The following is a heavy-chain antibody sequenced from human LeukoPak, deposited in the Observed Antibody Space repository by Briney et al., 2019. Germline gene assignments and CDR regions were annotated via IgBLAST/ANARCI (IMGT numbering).Heavy chain of an antibody. J-gene: IGHJ4*02. Sequence: SETLSLTCTVYGGSFNGYYWSWIRQPPGKGLEWIGEINHSGSTNYNPSLKSRVTISVDTSKNQFSLKLSSVTAADTAVYYCARGVDSSGYYPLYYFDYWGQGTLVTVSS. CDR2: INHSGST. D-gene: IGHD3-22*01. V-gene: IGHV4-34*01. CDR1: GGSFNGYY. CDR3: ARGVDSSGYYPLYYFDY.